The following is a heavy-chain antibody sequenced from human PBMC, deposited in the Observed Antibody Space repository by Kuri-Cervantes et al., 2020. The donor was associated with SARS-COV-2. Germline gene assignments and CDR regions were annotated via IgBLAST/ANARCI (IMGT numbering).Heavy chain of an antibody. D-gene: IGHD3-3*01. V-gene: IGHV3-48*01. Sequence: GESLKISCVVSGFTFRTYSMNWVRQAPGRGLEWISYFRFSDGLIYYADSVKGRFTVSVDNAKNSFYMQMNAVRAEDTAVYYCAKDPYDFWSGYYLYYFDYWGQGTLVTVSS. CDR2: FRFSDGLI. CDR1: GFTFRTYS. CDR3: AKDPYDFWSGYYLYYFDY. J-gene: IGHJ4*02.